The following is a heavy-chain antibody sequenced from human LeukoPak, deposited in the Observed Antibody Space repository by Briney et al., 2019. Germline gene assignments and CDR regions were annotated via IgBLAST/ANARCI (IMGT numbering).Heavy chain of an antibody. CDR2: ISSSSSYI. CDR3: ARDRGVVVVAATSYYYYYMDV. D-gene: IGHD2-15*01. Sequence: PGGSLRLSCAASGFTFSSYSMNWVRQAPGKGLEWVSSISSSSSYIYYADSVKGRFTISRDNAKNSLYLQMNSLRAEDTAVYYCARDRGVVVVAATSYYYYYMDVWGKGTTVTVSS. J-gene: IGHJ6*03. CDR1: GFTFSSYS. V-gene: IGHV3-21*01.